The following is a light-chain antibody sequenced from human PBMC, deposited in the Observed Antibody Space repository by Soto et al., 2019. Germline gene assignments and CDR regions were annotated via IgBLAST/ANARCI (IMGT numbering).Light chain of an antibody. CDR2: DAS. Sequence: EIVLTQSPATLSLSPGERATLFCRASQNVSSYLAWYQQKPGQAPRLLIFDASNRATGIPARFSGSGSGTDFTLTISSLEPEDFAVYYCQQRSTWPPDLTFGGGTKVEIK. V-gene: IGKV3-11*01. CDR3: QQRSTWPPDLT. J-gene: IGKJ4*01. CDR1: QNVSSY.